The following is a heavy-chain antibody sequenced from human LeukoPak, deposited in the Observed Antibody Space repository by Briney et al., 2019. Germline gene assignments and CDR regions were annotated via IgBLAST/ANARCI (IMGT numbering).Heavy chain of an antibody. CDR3: ASIAAAGTDAFDI. J-gene: IGHJ3*02. CDR1: GGSISSYY. Sequence: SETLSLTCTVSGGSISSYYWGWIRQPPGKGLEWIGSIYHSGSTYYNPSLKSRVTISVDTSKNQFSLELSSVTAADTAVYYCASIAAAGTDAFDIWGQGTMVTVSS. D-gene: IGHD6-13*01. CDR2: IYHSGST. V-gene: IGHV4-38-2*02.